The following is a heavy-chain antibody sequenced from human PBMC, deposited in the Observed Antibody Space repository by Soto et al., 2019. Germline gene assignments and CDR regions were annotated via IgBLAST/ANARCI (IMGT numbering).Heavy chain of an antibody. V-gene: IGHV2-5*02. Sequence: QITLKEPGPTLVRPPQTLTLTCTFSGFSLTSGVGVGWIRQPPGKALEWLALIYWDDDKPYSPSLKNRLNITKDTSKNQVVLTMTNVGPVDTATYFCAHIDPEIVTVGGHGGFDYWGQGTLVTVSS. CDR1: GFSLTSGVG. CDR2: IYWDDDK. CDR3: AHIDPEIVTVGGHGGFDY. J-gene: IGHJ4*02. D-gene: IGHD5-12*01.